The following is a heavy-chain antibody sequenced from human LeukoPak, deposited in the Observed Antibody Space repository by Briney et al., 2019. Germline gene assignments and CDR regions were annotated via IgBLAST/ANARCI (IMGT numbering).Heavy chain of an antibody. Sequence: GGSLRLSCAASGFTFSSYGMHWVRQAPGKGLEWVSSISSSSSYIYYADSVKGRFTISRDNAKNSLYLQMNSLRAEDTAVYYCARGVRYSGYDYDYWGQGTLVTVSS. J-gene: IGHJ4*02. CDR3: ARGVRYSGYDYDY. V-gene: IGHV3-21*01. CDR2: ISSSSSYI. CDR1: GFTFSSYG. D-gene: IGHD5-12*01.